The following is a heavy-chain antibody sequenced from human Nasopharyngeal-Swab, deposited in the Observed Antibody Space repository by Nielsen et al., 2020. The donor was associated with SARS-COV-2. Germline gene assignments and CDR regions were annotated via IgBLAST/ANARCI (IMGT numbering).Heavy chain of an antibody. CDR3: ARRTRYSNYAYSSMDV. CDR1: GYSISSGYY. D-gene: IGHD4-11*01. J-gene: IGHJ6*03. CDR2: IYHSGST. V-gene: IGHV4-38-2*01. Sequence: AETLSLTCAVSGYSISSGYYWGWIRQPPGKGLEWIGSIYHSGSTYYNPSLKSRVTISVDTSKNQFSLKLSSVTAADTAVYYCARRTRYSNYAYSSMDVWGKGTTVTVSS.